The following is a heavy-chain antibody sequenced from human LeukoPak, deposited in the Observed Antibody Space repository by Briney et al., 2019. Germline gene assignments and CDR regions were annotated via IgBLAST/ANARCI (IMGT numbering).Heavy chain of an antibody. Sequence: GGSLRLSCAASGFTFSSYWMSWVRQAPGKGLEWVANIKQDGSEKYYVDSVKGRFTISRDNAKNSLYLQMNSLRAEDTAVYYCAPGGIAAAGTRNWFDPWGQGTLVTVSS. J-gene: IGHJ5*02. V-gene: IGHV3-7*03. D-gene: IGHD6-13*01. CDR2: IKQDGSEK. CDR3: APGGIAAAGTRNWFDP. CDR1: GFTFSSYW.